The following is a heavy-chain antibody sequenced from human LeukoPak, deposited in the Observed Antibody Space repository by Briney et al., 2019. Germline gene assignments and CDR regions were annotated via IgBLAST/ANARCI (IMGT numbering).Heavy chain of an antibody. V-gene: IGHV3-23*01. CDR2: ISGSGGST. CDR3: AKPQKGIAAAGFPFDY. CDR1: GFTFSSYA. Sequence: PGASLRLSCAASGFTFSSYAMSWVRRAPGKGLEWVSAISGSGGSTYYADSVKGRFTISRDNSKNTLYLQMNSLRAEDTAVYYCAKPQKGIAAAGFPFDYWGQGTLVTVSS. D-gene: IGHD6-13*01. J-gene: IGHJ4*02.